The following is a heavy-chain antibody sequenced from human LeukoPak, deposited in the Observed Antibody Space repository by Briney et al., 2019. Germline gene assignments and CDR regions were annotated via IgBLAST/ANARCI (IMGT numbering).Heavy chain of an antibody. V-gene: IGHV1-18*01. CDR3: ASGSITMIRGTVYYYHGLDV. Sequence: GASVKVSCKASGYTFSSYGIIWVRQAPGQGLECMGWISGYNGNTNYAQKFQGRVTMTTDTSTSIAYMALTCLRSDDSAVYYCASGSITMIRGTVYYYHGLDVWGQGNTVTVSS. J-gene: IGHJ6*02. D-gene: IGHD3-10*01. CDR1: GYTFSSYG. CDR2: ISGYNGNT.